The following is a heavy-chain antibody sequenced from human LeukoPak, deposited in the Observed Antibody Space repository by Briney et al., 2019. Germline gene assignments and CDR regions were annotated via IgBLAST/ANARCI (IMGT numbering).Heavy chain of an antibody. Sequence: PGGSLRLSCAASGFTFSSYAMSWVRQAPGKGLEWVSAISGSGGSTYYADSVKGRFTISRDNSKNTLYLQMNSLRAEDTAVYYCAKDAYRRDGYPSPYDYWGQGTLVTVSS. V-gene: IGHV3-23*01. CDR3: AKDAYRRDGYPSPYDY. J-gene: IGHJ4*02. CDR2: ISGSGGST. CDR1: GFTFSSYA. D-gene: IGHD5-24*01.